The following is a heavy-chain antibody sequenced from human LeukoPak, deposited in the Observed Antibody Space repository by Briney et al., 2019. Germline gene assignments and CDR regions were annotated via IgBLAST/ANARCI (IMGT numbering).Heavy chain of an antibody. CDR2: ISSSSSYT. Sequence: PGGSLRLSCAASGFTFSDYYMSWIRQAPGKGLEWVSYISSSSSYTNYADSVKGRFTISRDNAKNSLYLQMNSLSAEDTAVYYCARALERSGYCSGGSCYGYWGQGTLVTVSS. J-gene: IGHJ4*02. D-gene: IGHD2-15*01. CDR3: ARALERSGYCSGGSCYGY. CDR1: GFTFSDYY. V-gene: IGHV3-11*06.